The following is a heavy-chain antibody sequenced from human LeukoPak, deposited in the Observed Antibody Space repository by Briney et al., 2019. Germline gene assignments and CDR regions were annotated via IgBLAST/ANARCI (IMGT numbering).Heavy chain of an antibody. V-gene: IGHV3-48*04. CDR2: ISSSSSTI. CDR3: ARGGGLDV. Sequence: GGSLRLSCAASGFTFSSHSMNWVRQAPGKGLEWVSYISSSSSTIYYADSVKGRFTISRDNAKSSLYLQMSNLRAEDTAVYFCARGGGLDVWGQGATVTVSS. J-gene: IGHJ6*02. CDR1: GFTFSSHS. D-gene: IGHD3-16*01.